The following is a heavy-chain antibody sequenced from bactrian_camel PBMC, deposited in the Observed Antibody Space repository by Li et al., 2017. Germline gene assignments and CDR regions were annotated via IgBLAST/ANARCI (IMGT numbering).Heavy chain of an antibody. D-gene: IGHD1*01. CDR1: GYTFSRYC. CDR3: AADRLACLTQMPRPMTPRAYNL. J-gene: IGHJ4*01. CDR2: IDDDGMT. Sequence: VQLVESGGGAVQAGDSLRLSCVVSGYTFSRYCMGWFRQAPGKEREGVAAIDDDGMTSYADSVKGRFTISRDDAKNAVYLQMNSLKPEDTAMYYCAADRLACLTQMPRPMTPRAYNLWGQGTQVTVS. V-gene: IGHV3S57*01.